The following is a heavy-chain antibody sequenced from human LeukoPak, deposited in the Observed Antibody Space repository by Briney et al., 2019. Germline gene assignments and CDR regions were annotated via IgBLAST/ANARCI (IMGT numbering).Heavy chain of an antibody. D-gene: IGHD1-1*01. CDR1: GYTFTSYG. CDR3: AGHRARTWTDEV. Sequence: ASVKVSCKASGYTFTSYGISWVRQAPGQGLEWMGWISAYNGNTNYAQKLQGRVTMTTDTSTSTAYMELRSLRSDDTAVYYCAGHRARTWTDEVWGQGNLVTVSS. CDR2: ISAYNGNT. V-gene: IGHV1-18*01. J-gene: IGHJ4*02.